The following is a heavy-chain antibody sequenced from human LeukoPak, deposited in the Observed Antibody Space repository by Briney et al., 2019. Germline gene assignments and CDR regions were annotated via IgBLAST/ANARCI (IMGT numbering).Heavy chain of an antibody. D-gene: IGHD1-26*01. CDR2: IWYGGSNK. J-gene: IGHJ3*02. Sequence: PGGSLRLSCAASGFTFSSYGMHWVRQAPGKGLEWVAVIWYGGSNKYYADSVKGRFTISRDNSKNTLYLQMNSLRAEDTAVYYCARDSGVGATGGGAFDIWGQGTMVTVSS. CDR1: GFTFSSYG. CDR3: ARDSGVGATGGGAFDI. V-gene: IGHV3-33*08.